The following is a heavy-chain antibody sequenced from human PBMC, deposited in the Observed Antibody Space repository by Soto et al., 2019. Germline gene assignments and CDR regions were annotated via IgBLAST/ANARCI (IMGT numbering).Heavy chain of an antibody. Sequence: GGSLRLSCTTSGFTFGDYAMSWFRQTPGKGLEWVGFVRTYAYGETTEYAASVKGRFTVGRDNSRSTAYLHMSSLKTEDTGVYFCSRDCPCGLGYCTNGACFPNDFWGQGTLVIVSS. D-gene: IGHD2-8*01. CDR1: GFTFGDYA. CDR3: SRDCPCGLGYCTNGACFPNDF. CDR2: VRTYAYGETT. J-gene: IGHJ4*02. V-gene: IGHV3-49*03.